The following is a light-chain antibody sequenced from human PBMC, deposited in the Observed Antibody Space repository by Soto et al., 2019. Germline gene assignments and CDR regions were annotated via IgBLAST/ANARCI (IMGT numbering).Light chain of an antibody. J-gene: IGKJ3*01. CDR3: HQYGCSPLFT. CDR2: GAS. CDR1: QSVSSSY. V-gene: IGKV3-20*01. Sequence: EIVLTQSPGTLSLSPGERATLSCRASQSVSSSYLAWYQQKPGQAPRLLIYGASSRATAIPDRFSGSGSGTSFTLTISRLEPEDFAVYYCHQYGCSPLFTFGPGTKVDIK.